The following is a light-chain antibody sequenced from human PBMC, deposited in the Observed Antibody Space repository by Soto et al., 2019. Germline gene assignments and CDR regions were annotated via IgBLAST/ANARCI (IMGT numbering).Light chain of an antibody. CDR2: DVS. CDR3: NSYTSSSTLVV. Sequence: QSVLTQPASVSGSPGQAITISCTGTSSDIGGYSYVSWYQQRPGKAPKLLIYDVSIRPSGVSNRFSGSKSGNTASLTISGLQAEDEADYYCNSYTSSSTLVVFGGGTKLTVL. CDR1: SSDIGGYSY. V-gene: IGLV2-14*01. J-gene: IGLJ2*01.